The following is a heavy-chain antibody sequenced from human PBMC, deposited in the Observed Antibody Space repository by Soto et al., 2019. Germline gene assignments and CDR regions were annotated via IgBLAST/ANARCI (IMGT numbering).Heavy chain of an antibody. Sequence: EVQLLESGGGLVQPGGSLRLSCAASGFTFSSYAMSWVRQAPGKGLEWVSAISGSGGSTYYADSVKGLFTISRDNSKNTLYLQMNSLRAEDTAVYYCAKRRDEKLILLWFGEPDWYFDLWGRGTLVTVSS. CDR3: AKRRDEKLILLWFGEPDWYFDL. J-gene: IGHJ2*01. CDR1: GFTFSSYA. D-gene: IGHD3-10*01. V-gene: IGHV3-23*01. CDR2: ISGSGGST.